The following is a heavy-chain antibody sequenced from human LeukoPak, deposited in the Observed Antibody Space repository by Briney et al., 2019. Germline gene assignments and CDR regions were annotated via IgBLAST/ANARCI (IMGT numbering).Heavy chain of an antibody. CDR1: GVSLSGYY. CDR2: INHSGRT. CDR3: ARAYYSTSWFPH. V-gene: IGHV4-34*01. D-gene: IGHD3-10*01. J-gene: IGHJ5*02. Sequence: KPSETLSLTCAVFGVSLSGYYWGWIRQTPGKGLEWIGEINHSGRTNYNPSLKSRVTISADTSKNQFSLELRSVTAADTAVYYCARAYYSTSWFPHWGQGALVTVSS.